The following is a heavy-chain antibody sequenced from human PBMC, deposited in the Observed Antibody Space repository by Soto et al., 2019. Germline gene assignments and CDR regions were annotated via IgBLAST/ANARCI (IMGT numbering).Heavy chain of an antibody. CDR2: IWYDGSNK. CDR3: ARNPPVGPYYDSSGYYPDY. Sequence: QVQLVESGGGVVQPGRSLRLSCAASGFTFSSYGMHWVRQAPGKGLEWVAVIWYDGSNKYYADSVKGRFTISRDNSKNTLYLQMNSLRAEDTAVYYCARNPPVGPYYDSSGYYPDYWGQGTLVTVSS. CDR1: GFTFSSYG. V-gene: IGHV3-33*01. D-gene: IGHD3-22*01. J-gene: IGHJ4*02.